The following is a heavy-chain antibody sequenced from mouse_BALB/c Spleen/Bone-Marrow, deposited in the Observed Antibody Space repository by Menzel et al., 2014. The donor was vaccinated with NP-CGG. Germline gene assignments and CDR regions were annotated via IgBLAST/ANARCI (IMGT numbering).Heavy chain of an antibody. D-gene: IGHD2-14*01. V-gene: IGHV5-9-2*01. CDR2: ISGGGGYT. J-gene: IGHJ4*01. CDR1: GFTFSSYG. CDR3: ARGHYRYDAYAMDY. Sequence: EVQLVESGGGLVKPGGSLKLSCAASGFTFSSYGMSWVRQTPEKRLEWVATISGGGGYTYYPDSVKGRFTISRDNAKNNLYLQMSSLRSEDTALYCCARGHYRYDAYAMDYWGQGTSVTVSS.